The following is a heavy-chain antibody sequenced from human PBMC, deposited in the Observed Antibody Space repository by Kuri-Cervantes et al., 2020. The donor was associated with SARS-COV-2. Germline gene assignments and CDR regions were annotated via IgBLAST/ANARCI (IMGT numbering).Heavy chain of an antibody. D-gene: IGHD3-3*01. V-gene: IGHV4-39*01. J-gene: IGHJ5*02. CDR3: ARQMMSSITIFGVVITRNWLDP. CDR2: IYYSGST. Sequence: SETLSLTCTVSGGSISSGDYYWGWIRQPPGKGLEWIGSIYYSGSTYYNPSLKSRVTISVDTSKNQFSLKLSSVTAADTAVYYCARQMMSSITIFGVVITRNWLDPWGQGTLVTVSS. CDR1: GGSISSGDYY.